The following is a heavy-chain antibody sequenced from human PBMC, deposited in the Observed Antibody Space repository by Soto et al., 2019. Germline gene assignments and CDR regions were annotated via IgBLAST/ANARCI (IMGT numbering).Heavy chain of an antibody. V-gene: IGHV3-48*01. Sequence: GGSLRLSCAASGFTFSSYSMNWVRQAPGKGLEWVSYISSSSSTIYYADSVKGRFTISRDNAKNSLYLQMNSLRAEDTAAYYCARDPPTSAHYDIFTGHRVDRWGQETLVSVSS. CDR3: ARDPPTSAHYDIFTGHRVDR. D-gene: IGHD3-9*01. J-gene: IGHJ5*02. CDR1: GFTFSSYS. CDR2: ISSSSSTI.